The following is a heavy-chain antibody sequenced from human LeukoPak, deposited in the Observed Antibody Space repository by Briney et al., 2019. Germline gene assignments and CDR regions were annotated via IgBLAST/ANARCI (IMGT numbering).Heavy chain of an antibody. J-gene: IGHJ4*02. CDR1: GFTVSNSY. V-gene: IGHV3-53*01. CDR2: IYFGGST. D-gene: IGHD4-17*01. CDR3: TRAALNDYAAN. Sequence: GGALRLSRASSGFTVSNSYMSWVRQAPGKGLEWVSMIYFGGSTFYAESVKGRFTISRDNSKNTLYLQMDSLRAEDTAIYYCTRAALNDYAANWGQGSLVTVSS.